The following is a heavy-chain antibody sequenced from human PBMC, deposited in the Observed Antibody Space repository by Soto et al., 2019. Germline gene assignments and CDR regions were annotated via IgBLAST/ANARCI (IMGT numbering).Heavy chain of an antibody. J-gene: IGHJ4*02. D-gene: IGHD1-26*01. CDR1: GYIFNKSA. CDR2: ILDDGLNK. V-gene: IGHV3-30*03. Sequence: GGSLTLSCAASGYIFNKSAIHWGRQAPGRGLEWWAFILDDGLNKYYTDSEKGRITISLDNSKNKIYLQMNSLTAEDTAVYYCARGEEGVFLPVGLDYWGQGTLVTVSS. CDR3: ARGEEGVFLPVGLDY.